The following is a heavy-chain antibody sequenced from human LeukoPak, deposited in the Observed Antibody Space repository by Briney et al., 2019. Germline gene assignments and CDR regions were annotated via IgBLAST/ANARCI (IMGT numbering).Heavy chain of an antibody. D-gene: IGHD6-13*01. CDR3: ARGGGYSSSRHTAS. J-gene: IGHJ5*02. CDR1: GGSINASKW. V-gene: IGHV4-4*02. CDR2: IFHTGST. Sequence: SETLSLTCVVSGGSINASKWWSWVRQPPGKGLEWIGEIFHTGSTNYSPSLKSRVTISVDKSKHQFSLSLNSVTAADTAVYYRARGGGYSSSRHTASWGQGTLVSVSS.